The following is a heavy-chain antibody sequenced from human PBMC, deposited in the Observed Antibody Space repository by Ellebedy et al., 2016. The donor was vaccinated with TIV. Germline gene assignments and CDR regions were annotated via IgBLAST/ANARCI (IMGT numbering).Heavy chain of an antibody. CDR1: GFTFSSYG. CDR3: AKWASSGSYDY. Sequence: GGSLRLSXAASGFTFSSYGMHWVRQAPGKGLEWVAVISYDGSNKYYADSVKGRFTISRDNSKNTLYLQMNSLRAEDTAVYYCAKWASSGSYDYWGQGTLVTVSS. V-gene: IGHV3-30*18. CDR2: ISYDGSNK. J-gene: IGHJ4*02. D-gene: IGHD3-10*01.